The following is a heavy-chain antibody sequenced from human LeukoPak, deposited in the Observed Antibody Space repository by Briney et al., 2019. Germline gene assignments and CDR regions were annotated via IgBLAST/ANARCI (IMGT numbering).Heavy chain of an antibody. CDR2: INSDGIST. CDR3: ARGYCSGGSCYKLNACDI. V-gene: IGHV3-74*01. Sequence: PGGSLRLSCAASGFTFSSYWMHWVRQAPGKGLVWVSHINSDGISTGYEDSVKGRLIISRDNAKNTLYLQMNSLRAEDTAVYYCARGYCSGGSCYKLNACDIWGQGTMVTVSS. D-gene: IGHD2-15*01. CDR1: GFTFSSYW. J-gene: IGHJ3*02.